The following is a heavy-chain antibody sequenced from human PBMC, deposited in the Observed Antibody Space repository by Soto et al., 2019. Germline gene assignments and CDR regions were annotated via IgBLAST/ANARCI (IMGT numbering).Heavy chain of an antibody. CDR3: ATHLIAVAGTSPTLFDY. CDR1: GGSFSGYY. J-gene: IGHJ4*02. V-gene: IGHV4-34*01. Sequence: SETLSLTCAVYGGSFSGYYWSWIRQPPGKGLEWIGEINHSGSTNYNPSLKSRVTISVDTSKNQFSLKLSSVTAADTAVYYCATHLIAVAGTSPTLFDYWGQGTLVTVSS. D-gene: IGHD6-19*01. CDR2: INHSGST.